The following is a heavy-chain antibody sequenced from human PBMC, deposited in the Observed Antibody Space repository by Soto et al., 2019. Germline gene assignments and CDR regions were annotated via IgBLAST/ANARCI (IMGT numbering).Heavy chain of an antibody. J-gene: IGHJ4*02. Sequence: QVQLVESGGGVVQPGRSLRLSCAASGFTFSSYGMHWVRQAPGKGLEWVAVIWYDGSKKYYADSVKGRFTIPRDNSKNTLYMQMTSLRAEDTAVYYCARDCAGYSSRWYQRGGFDYWGQGTLVTVSS. CDR1: GFTFSSYG. CDR3: ARDCAGYSSRWYQRGGFDY. CDR2: IWYDGSKK. V-gene: IGHV3-33*01. D-gene: IGHD6-13*01.